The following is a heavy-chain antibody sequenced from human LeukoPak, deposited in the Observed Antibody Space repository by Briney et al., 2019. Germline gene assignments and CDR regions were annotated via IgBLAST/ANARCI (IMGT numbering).Heavy chain of an antibody. V-gene: IGHV3-30*19. J-gene: IGHJ3*02. CDR1: GFTFSNYG. CDR2: IYYDGSNK. D-gene: IGHD3-22*01. CDR3: ARDSCHFYDSSEGAFDI. Sequence: GGSLRLSCVASGFTFSNYGMHWVRQAPGQGLEWVTFIYYDGSNKYYADSVKGRFTISRDNSKNTLYLQMNSLRPEDTAVYYCARDSCHFYDSSEGAFDIWGQGTMVTVSS.